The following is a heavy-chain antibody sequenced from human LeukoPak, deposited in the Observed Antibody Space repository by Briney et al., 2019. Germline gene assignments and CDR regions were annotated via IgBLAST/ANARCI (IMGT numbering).Heavy chain of an antibody. CDR1: GGSFSGYY. CDR2: INHSGST. J-gene: IGHJ6*03. D-gene: IGHD2-2*01. CDR3: ARVGVVVVPAARNYYYYMDV. Sequence: SETLSLTCAVYGGSFSGYYWSWIRQPPGKGLEWIGEINHSGSTNYNPSLKSRVTISVDTSKNQFSLKLSSVTAADTAVYYCARVGVVVVPAARNYYYYMDVWGKGTTVTVSS. V-gene: IGHV4-34*01.